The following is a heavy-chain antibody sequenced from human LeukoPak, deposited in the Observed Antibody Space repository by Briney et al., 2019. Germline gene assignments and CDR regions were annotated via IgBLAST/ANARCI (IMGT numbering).Heavy chain of an antibody. J-gene: IGHJ6*03. Sequence: GGSLRLSCVVSGITFSTYTMNWVRQAPGKGLEWVSSIGPSGTNTHYADSVKGRFTISRDNSKNTLYLQMNSLRAEDTAVYYCAKGVDIVATTSMDVWGKGTTVTVSS. CDR3: AKGVDIVATTSMDV. CDR1: GITFSTYT. CDR2: IGPSGTNT. D-gene: IGHD5-12*01. V-gene: IGHV3-21*01.